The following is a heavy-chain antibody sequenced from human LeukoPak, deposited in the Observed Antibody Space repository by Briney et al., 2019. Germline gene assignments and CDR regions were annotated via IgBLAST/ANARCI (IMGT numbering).Heavy chain of an antibody. CDR1: GFTFDDYA. V-gene: IGHV3-9*01. CDR2: TSWNSGSI. CDR3: AKGTLTYSSSLFDY. D-gene: IGHD6-6*01. J-gene: IGHJ4*02. Sequence: PGGSLRLSCAASGFTFDDYAMHWVRQAPGKGLEWVSGTSWNSGSIGYADSVKGRFTISRDNAKNSLYLQMNSLRAEDTALFYCAKGTLTYSSSLFDYWGQGTLVTVSS.